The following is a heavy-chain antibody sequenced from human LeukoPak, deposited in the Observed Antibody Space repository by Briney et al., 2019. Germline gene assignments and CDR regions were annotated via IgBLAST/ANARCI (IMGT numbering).Heavy chain of an antibody. V-gene: IGHV3-7*01. CDR2: MRRDGNEI. CDR1: GFTFSTYW. J-gene: IGHJ4*02. CDR3: AKVRAPSGWFNSDY. Sequence: GSLRLSCSASGFTFSTYWMSWVRQAPGKGLEWVANMRRDGNEIYYLDSVRGRFTISRDKAKNSLYLQMNSLRAEDTAVYYCAKVRAPSGWFNSDYWGQGTLVTVSS. D-gene: IGHD6-19*01.